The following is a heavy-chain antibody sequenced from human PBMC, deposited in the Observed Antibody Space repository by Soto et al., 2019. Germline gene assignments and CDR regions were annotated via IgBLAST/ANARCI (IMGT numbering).Heavy chain of an antibody. D-gene: IGHD2-21*02. V-gene: IGHV1-69*11. CDR2: ILPILDTT. J-gene: IGHJ3*01. CDR3: ARGAAPYCRGDCSSDAFDF. Sequence: QVQLVQSGAEVKMPGSSVKVSCKASGGTFSSYVFNWVRQAPGQGLEWMGKILPILDTTNYAQNFQGSVTITACGSTTTAYMEWSSLRSEDTAVSYCARGAAPYCRGDCSSDAFDFWGQGTMIIVSS. CDR1: GGTFSSYV.